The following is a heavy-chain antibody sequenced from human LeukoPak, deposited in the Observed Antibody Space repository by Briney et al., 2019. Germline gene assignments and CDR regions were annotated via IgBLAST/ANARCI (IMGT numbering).Heavy chain of an antibody. V-gene: IGHV1-2*06. J-gene: IGHJ4*02. CDR3: ARDLSSTANWEFDY. CDR1: GYTFTGYY. Sequence: GASVKVSRKASGYTFTGYYMHWVRQAPGQGLEWMGRINPNSGGTNYAQKFQGRVAMTRDASISTAYVELSRLTSDDTAIYYCARDLSSTANWEFDYWGQGTLVTVSS. CDR2: INPNSGGT. D-gene: IGHD1-26*01.